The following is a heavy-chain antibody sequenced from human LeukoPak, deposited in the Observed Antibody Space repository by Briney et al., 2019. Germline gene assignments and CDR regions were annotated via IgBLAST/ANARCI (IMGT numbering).Heavy chain of an antibody. V-gene: IGHV1-24*01. D-gene: IGHD2-21*02. J-gene: IGHJ6*02. CDR3: AREPPLIVVVTANYYYYGMDV. CDR1: GYTLTELS. Sequence: ASVKVSCKVSGYTLTELSMHWVRQAPGKGLEWMGGFDPEDGETIYAQKFQGRVTMTEDTSTDTAYMELSSLRSEDTAVYYCAREPPLIVVVTANYYYYGMDVWGQGTTVTVSS. CDR2: FDPEDGET.